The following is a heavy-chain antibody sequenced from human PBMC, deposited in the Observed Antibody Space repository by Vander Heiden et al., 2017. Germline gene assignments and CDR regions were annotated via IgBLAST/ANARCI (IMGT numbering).Heavy chain of an antibody. CDR3: ATDNSQLERRYAFDI. CDR1: GYTLPKLS. J-gene: IGHJ3*02. V-gene: IGHV1-24*01. D-gene: IGHD1-1*01. CDR2: VDPEDGET. Sequence: QVQLVQSGAEVKKPGASVKVSCKVSGYTLPKLSMHWVRQAPGKGLEWMGGVDPEDGETIYAKKFQGRVTMTEDTSTDTAYMELSSLRSEDTAVYYCATDNSQLERRYAFDIWGQGTMVTVSS.